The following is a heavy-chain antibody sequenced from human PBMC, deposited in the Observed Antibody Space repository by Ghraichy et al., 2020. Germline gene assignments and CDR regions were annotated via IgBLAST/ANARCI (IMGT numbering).Heavy chain of an antibody. CDR3: ARERGSSSSGGVYYFDY. Sequence: GGSLRLSCAASGFTFSSYSMNWVRRAPGKGLEWVSYISSSISTIYYADSVKGRFTISRDNAKNSLYLQMNSLRAEDTAVYYCARERGSSSSGGVYYFDYWGQGTLVTVSS. D-gene: IGHD6-6*01. CDR1: GFTFSSYS. CDR2: ISSSISTI. V-gene: IGHV3-48*01. J-gene: IGHJ4*02.